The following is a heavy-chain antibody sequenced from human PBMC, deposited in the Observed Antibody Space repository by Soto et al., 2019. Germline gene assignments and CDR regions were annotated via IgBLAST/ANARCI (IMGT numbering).Heavy chain of an antibody. CDR2: IYYSGST. V-gene: IGHV4-30-4*01. CDR1: GGSISSGDYY. CDR3: ARDEGESSWRWGFDP. J-gene: IGHJ5*02. Sequence: KPSETLPLTCTVSGGSISSGDYYWSWIRQPPGKGLEWIGYIYYSGSTYYNPSLKSRVTISVDTSKNQFSLKLSSVTAADTAVYYCARDEGESSWRWGFDPWGQGTLVTAPQ. D-gene: IGHD6-13*01.